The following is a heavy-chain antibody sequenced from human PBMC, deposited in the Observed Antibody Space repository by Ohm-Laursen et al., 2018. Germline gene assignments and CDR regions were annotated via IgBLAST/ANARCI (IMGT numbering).Heavy chain of an antibody. CDR1: GYTFTGYY. CDR3: ARDLWKMLRGASWFDP. Sequence: GSSVKVSCKTSGYTFTGYYMHWVRQAPGHGLEWLGRVHPDNGNTDYLPKLQGRVTFTTDASTKTAYMELRSLRSDDTAVYYCARDLWKMLRGASWFDPWGQGTLVTVSS. V-gene: IGHV1-2*06. J-gene: IGHJ5*02. D-gene: IGHD3-10*01. CDR2: VHPDNGNT.